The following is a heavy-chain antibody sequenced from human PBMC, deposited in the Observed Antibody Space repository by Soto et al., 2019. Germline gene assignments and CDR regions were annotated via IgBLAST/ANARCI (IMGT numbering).Heavy chain of an antibody. Sequence: QVQLVESGGGVVQPGRSLRLSCAASGFTFRSYAMHWVRQAPGKGLEWVAVISYDGRNKYYADSVKGRFTTSRDNSKNTLYLQMNRLRAEGTAVYYCAREIEQLLDYWGQGTLVTVSS. V-gene: IGHV3-30*04. CDR2: ISYDGRNK. CDR3: AREIEQLLDY. D-gene: IGHD1-1*01. CDR1: GFTFRSYA. J-gene: IGHJ4*02.